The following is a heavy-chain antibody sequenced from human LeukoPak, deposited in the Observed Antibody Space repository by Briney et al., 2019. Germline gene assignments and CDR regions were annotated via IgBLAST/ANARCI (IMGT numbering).Heavy chain of an antibody. CDR2: ISYDGITE. V-gene: IGHV3-30*04. CDR3: ARDTYYYDSSGGWFDY. D-gene: IGHD3-22*01. Sequence: GGSLRLSCAASGFAFSSFAMHWVRQAPGKGLEWVSIISYDGITEDYSDSVKGRFTISRDNAKNTLYLQMNSLRAEDTAVYYCARDTYYYDSSGGWFDYWGQGTLVTVSS. CDR1: GFAFSSFA. J-gene: IGHJ4*02.